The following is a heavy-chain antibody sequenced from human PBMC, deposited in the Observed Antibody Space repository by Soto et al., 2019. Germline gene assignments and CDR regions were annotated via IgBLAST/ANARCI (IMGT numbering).Heavy chain of an antibody. CDR2: VYYGGST. Sequence: SETLSLTCSVSGASLSSGGYSWSWFRRPPGKALEWIAYVYYGGSTNYNPSLKSRVTISVDTSKNQFSLKLSSVTAADTAVYYCARGVGELLRGLRRPFDYWGQGTLVTVSS. V-gene: IGHV4-30-2*01. CDR1: GASLSSGGYS. CDR3: ARGVGELLRGLRRPFDY. J-gene: IGHJ4*02. D-gene: IGHD1-26*01.